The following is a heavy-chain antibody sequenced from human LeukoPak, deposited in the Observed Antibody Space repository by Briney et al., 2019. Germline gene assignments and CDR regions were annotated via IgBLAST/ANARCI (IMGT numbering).Heavy chain of an antibody. V-gene: IGHV4-34*01. J-gene: IGHJ6*03. CDR3: ARGRYCSGGSCYPVYYYYYMDV. CDR2: INHSGST. D-gene: IGHD2-15*01. Sequence: SETLSLTCAVYGGSFSGYYWSWIRQPPGKGLGWIGEINHSGSTNYNPSLKSRVTISVDTSKNQFSLKLSSVTAADTAVYYCARGRYCSGGSCYPVYYYYYMDVWGKGTTVTVSS. CDR1: GGSFSGYY.